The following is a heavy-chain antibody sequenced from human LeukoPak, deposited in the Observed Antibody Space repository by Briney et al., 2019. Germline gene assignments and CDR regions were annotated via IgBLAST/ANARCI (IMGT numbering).Heavy chain of an antibody. J-gene: IGHJ6*03. CDR1: GGSISSNY. Sequence: PSETLPLTCSVSGGSISSNYWSWIRQPPGKGLEWIGYIYYRGSTNYNPSLKSRVTISVDTSKNQFSLKLSSVTAADTAVYYCASYSYYMDVWGKGTTVTVSS. CDR3: ASYSYYMDV. V-gene: IGHV4-59*01. D-gene: IGHD2-21*01. CDR2: IYYRGST.